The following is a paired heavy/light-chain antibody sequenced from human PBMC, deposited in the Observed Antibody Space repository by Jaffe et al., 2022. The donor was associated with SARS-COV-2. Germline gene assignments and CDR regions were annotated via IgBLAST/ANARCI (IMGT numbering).Light chain of an antibody. Sequence: SYELTQPPSVSVSPGQTATITCSGDKLGNKDTSWYQQKPGQSPVVVIYQDRQRPSGVPERFSGSNSGNTATLTISGTRAMDEADYYCQAWDSSTVVFGGGTKLTVL. CDR2: QDR. V-gene: IGLV3-1*01. CDR3: QAWDSSTVV. CDR1: KLGNKD. J-gene: IGLJ2*01.
Heavy chain of an antibody. Sequence: QVQLVQSGAEVKKPGASVKVSCKASGYTFTDYYLHWVRQAPGQGLEWMGWINPDSGDTNYAQKFQGRVSMTRDTSISTAYMELSRLRSDDTATYSCARELYDRGNYGMDVWGQGTTVTVSS. CDR1: GYTFTDYY. D-gene: IGHD3-10*02. CDR3: ARELYDRGNYGMDV. V-gene: IGHV1-2*02. J-gene: IGHJ6*02. CDR2: INPDSGDT.